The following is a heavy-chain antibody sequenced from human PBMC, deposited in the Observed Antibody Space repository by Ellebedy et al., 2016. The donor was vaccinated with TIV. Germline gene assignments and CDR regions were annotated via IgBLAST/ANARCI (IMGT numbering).Heavy chain of an antibody. Sequence: GESLKISXAASGSTFNKYAMHWVRQAPGKGPEWVAVISSDGNEKYYVDSVKGRFTISRDNSKNTLYLQMNSLRSEDTGVFYCAKEAGGHSEIDYWGQGTLVTVSS. J-gene: IGHJ4*02. D-gene: IGHD4-23*01. CDR2: ISSDGNEK. V-gene: IGHV3-30*18. CDR1: GSTFNKYA. CDR3: AKEAGGHSEIDY.